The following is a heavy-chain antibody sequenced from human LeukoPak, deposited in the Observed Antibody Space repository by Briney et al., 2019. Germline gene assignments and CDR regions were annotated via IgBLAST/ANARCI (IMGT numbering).Heavy chain of an antibody. J-gene: IGHJ6*01. Sequence: SETLSLTCTVSGASISSYCWSWIRQPPGKGLEWIGYIYDSGSTKYNPSLKSRVTMSVDTSKNQFSLKLSSVTAADTAVYYCARAGYYYGSGSYLRKNPEYYYYGMDVWGQGTTVTVSS. CDR1: GASISSYC. CDR3: ARAGYYYGSGSYLRKNPEYYYYGMDV. CDR2: IYDSGST. D-gene: IGHD3-10*01. V-gene: IGHV4-59*01.